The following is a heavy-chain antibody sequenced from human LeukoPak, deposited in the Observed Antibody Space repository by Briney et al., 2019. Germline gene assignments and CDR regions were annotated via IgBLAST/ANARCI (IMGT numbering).Heavy chain of an antibody. J-gene: IGHJ2*01. D-gene: IGHD1/OR15-1a*01. CDR3: ARLDQLIHDYWYFDL. V-gene: IGHV4-34*01. CDR2: ITRTRNA. Sequence: SETLSLTCAVYGGSFTGYYWSWIRQPPGKGLEWLGEITRTRNANYNPSLKSRVTMSLDTSKNQFSLRLSSVTAADTAVYYCARLDQLIHDYWYFDLWGRGTLVTVSS. CDR1: GGSFTGYY.